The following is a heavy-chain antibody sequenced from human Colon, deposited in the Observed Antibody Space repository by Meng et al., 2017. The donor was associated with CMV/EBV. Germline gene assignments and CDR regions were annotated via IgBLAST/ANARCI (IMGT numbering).Heavy chain of an antibody. Sequence: QVQLQEPVPGLVKPSETLSLTCTVSGDSISGRSYSWGWIRQPPGKGLEWIASIYYTGNDYHNPSLKSRVTISIDTSNNQFSLRLTSVTAADTAVYYCARMALHWYFDLWGRGTLVTVSS. CDR1: GDSISGRSYS. J-gene: IGHJ2*01. CDR2: IYYTGND. CDR3: ARMALHWYFDL. V-gene: IGHV4-39*07. D-gene: IGHD5-24*01.